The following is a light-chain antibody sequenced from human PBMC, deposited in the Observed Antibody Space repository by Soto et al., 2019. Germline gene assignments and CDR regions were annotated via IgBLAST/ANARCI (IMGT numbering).Light chain of an antibody. Sequence: EIVLTQFPDTLSLSPGERATLSFSASPGVNANYLAWYQQRPGQAPSLLIFDISRRATGVPDRFSGSGSGTDFTLTINGVEPEDFAVYYCQQYGTARFSFGQGTKVDIK. CDR1: PGVNANY. V-gene: IGKV3-20*01. J-gene: IGKJ2*03. CDR2: DIS. CDR3: QQYGTARFS.